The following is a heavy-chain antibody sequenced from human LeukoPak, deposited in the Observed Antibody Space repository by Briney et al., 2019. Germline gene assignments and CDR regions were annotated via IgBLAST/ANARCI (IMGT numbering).Heavy chain of an antibody. V-gene: IGHV4-59*01. D-gene: IGHD3-22*01. CDR3: AREWRTYYERSGPQDI. J-gene: IGHJ3*02. CDR1: GGSISSYY. Sequence: PSETLSLTCTVSGGSISSYYWSWIRQPPGKGLEWIGYIYHSGSTNYNPSLKSRVTISADTSKNQFSLKLSSVTAADTAVYYCAREWRTYYERSGPQDIWGQGTMVTVSS. CDR2: IYHSGST.